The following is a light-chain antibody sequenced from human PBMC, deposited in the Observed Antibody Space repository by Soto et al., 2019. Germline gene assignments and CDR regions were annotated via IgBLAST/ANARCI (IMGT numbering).Light chain of an antibody. CDR2: DAS. V-gene: IGKV1-5*01. Sequence: DIQMTQSPSTLSASVGDRVTITCLASQSISSWLAWYQQKPGKAPKVLIYDASSLESGVPSRFSGSGSGTEFTLTISSLQPDDFATYYCQQYNSYLITFGQGTRLEIK. CDR3: QQYNSYLIT. CDR1: QSISSW. J-gene: IGKJ5*01.